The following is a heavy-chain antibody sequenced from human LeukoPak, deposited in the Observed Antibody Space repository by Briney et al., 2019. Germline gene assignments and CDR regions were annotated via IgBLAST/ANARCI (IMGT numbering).Heavy chain of an antibody. CDR2: IIPIFGTA. D-gene: IGHD5-18*01. V-gene: IGHV1-69*05. CDR1: GGTFSSYA. CDR3: ARGTVDTAMVYYFDY. Sequence: GASVKVSCKASGGTFSSYAISWVRQAPGQGLEWMVWIIPIFGTANYAQKLQGRVTTTTDDSTSTAYMELSSLRSEDTAVYYCARGTVDTAMVYYFDYWGQGTLVTVSS. J-gene: IGHJ4*02.